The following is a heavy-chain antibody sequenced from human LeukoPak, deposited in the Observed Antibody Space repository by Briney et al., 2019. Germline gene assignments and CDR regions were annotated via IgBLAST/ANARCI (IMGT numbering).Heavy chain of an antibody. D-gene: IGHD1-26*01. CDR3: AKDRTVGASYWYFDL. Sequence: GGSLRLSCAASGFTFSSYGMHWVRQAPGKGLEWVAVISYDGSNKYYADSVKGRFTISRDSSRNTLFLHMNTLRAEDTAIYYCAKDRTVGASYWYFDLWGRGTLVTVSS. V-gene: IGHV3-30*18. CDR2: ISYDGSNK. J-gene: IGHJ2*01. CDR1: GFTFSSYG.